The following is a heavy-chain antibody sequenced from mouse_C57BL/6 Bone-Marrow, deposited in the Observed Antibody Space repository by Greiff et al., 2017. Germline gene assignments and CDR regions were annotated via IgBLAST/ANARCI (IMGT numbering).Heavy chain of an antibody. CDR3: AREGLYDGYYWFAY. D-gene: IGHD2-3*01. CDR2: IYPRDGST. J-gene: IGHJ3*01. Sequence: VQLVESGPELVKPGASVKLSCKASGYTFTSYDINWVKQRPGQGLEWIGWIYPRDGSTKYNEKFKGKAPLTVDTSSSTAYMELHILTSEDSAVYFCAREGLYDGYYWFAYWGQGTLVTVSA. CDR1: GYTFTSYD. V-gene: IGHV1-85*01.